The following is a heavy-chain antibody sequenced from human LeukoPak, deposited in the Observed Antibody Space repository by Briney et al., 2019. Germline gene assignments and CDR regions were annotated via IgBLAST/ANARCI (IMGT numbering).Heavy chain of an antibody. Sequence: GGSLRLSCAASGFTFSSYAMSWVRQAPGKGLEWVSAISGSGGSTYYADSVKGRFTISRDNSKNTLHLQMNSLRAEDTAVYYCARVVAGYYDYWGQGTLVTVSS. D-gene: IGHD6-19*01. V-gene: IGHV3-23*01. CDR2: ISGSGGST. CDR3: ARVVAGYYDY. CDR1: GFTFSSYA. J-gene: IGHJ4*02.